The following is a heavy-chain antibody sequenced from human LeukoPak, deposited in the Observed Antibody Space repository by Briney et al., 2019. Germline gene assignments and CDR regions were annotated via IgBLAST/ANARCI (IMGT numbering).Heavy chain of an antibody. CDR1: GFTFSSYA. V-gene: IGHV3-23*01. D-gene: IGHD2-2*01. CDR3: ARDIVVVPAAGFDP. CDR2: ISGSGGST. Sequence: GGSLRLSCAASGFTFSSYAMSWVRQAPGKGLEWVSAISGSGGSTYYADSVKGRFTISRANSKNTLYLQINSLRAEDTAVYYCARDIVVVPAAGFDPWGQGTLVTASS. J-gene: IGHJ5*02.